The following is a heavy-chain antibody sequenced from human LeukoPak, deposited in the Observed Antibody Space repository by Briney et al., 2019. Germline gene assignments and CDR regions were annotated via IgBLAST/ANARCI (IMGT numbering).Heavy chain of an antibody. CDR1: GGSFSGYY. V-gene: IGHV4-34*01. CDR3: ARALGYCTNGVCYRRYFDY. J-gene: IGHJ4*02. D-gene: IGHD2-8*01. CDR2: INHSGST. Sequence: SETLSLTCAVYGGSFSGYYWSWIRQPPGKGLEWIGEINHSGSTNYNPSLKSRVTISVDTSKNQLSLKLSSVTAADTAVYYCARALGYCTNGVCYRRYFDYWGQGTLVTVSS.